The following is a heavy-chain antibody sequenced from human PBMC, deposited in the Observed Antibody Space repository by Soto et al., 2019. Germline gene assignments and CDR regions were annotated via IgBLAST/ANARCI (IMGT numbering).Heavy chain of an antibody. CDR3: ARSEATGLDY. D-gene: IGHD1-26*01. V-gene: IGHV4-4*03. CDR1: GRSMTSSNW. J-gene: IGHJ4*02. Sequence: PETLSLTCTDSGRSMTSSNWRNWFRQSPGKGLEWIGEAHHSGRTNYNPSLKSRVTVSVDKSKNHFSLKLSSVTAADTAVYYCARSEATGLDYWGQGTLVTVS. CDR2: AHHSGRT.